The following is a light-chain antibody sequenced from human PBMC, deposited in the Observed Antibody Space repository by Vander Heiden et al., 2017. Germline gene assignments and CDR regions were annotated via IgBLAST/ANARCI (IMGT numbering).Light chain of an antibody. J-gene: IGKJ2*01. Sequence: DMQMTQSPSSLSASVGDRVTITFRVSETISSWLAWYQQKPGQAPKLMIYKASSLHSGVPSRFSGSGSGTESTLTITYLQPEDSATYYCQQYNTIPYIFAQGTRLEIK. CDR2: KAS. V-gene: IGKV1-5*03. CDR1: ETISSW. CDR3: QQYNTIPYI.